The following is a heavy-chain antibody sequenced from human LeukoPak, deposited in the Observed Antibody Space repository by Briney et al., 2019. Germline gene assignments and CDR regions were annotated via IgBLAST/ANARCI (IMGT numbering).Heavy chain of an antibody. V-gene: IGHV4-59*08. CDR3: ARGLTTDKIDY. CDR2: MYYSGST. CDR1: GGSISDNY. J-gene: IGHJ4*02. Sequence: SETLSLTCTVSGGSISDNYWTWIRQPPGKGLEWIGYMYYSGSTNYNPSFKSRVIISADTSGNQFSLNLRSVTDADTAVYYCARGLTTDKIDYWGQGTLVTVSS. D-gene: IGHD4-17*01.